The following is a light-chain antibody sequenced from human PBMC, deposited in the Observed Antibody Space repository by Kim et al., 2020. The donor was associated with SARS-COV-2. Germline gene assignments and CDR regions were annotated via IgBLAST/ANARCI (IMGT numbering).Light chain of an antibody. CDR2: GKN. CDR1: SLRSYY. CDR3: NSRDSSGNHHWV. V-gene: IGLV3-19*01. Sequence: LGQTVSITCQGDSLRSYYASWYQQKPGQAPVLVIYGKNNRPSGIPDRFSGSSAGNTASLTITGAQAEDDADYYGNSRDSSGNHHWVFGGGTQLTVL. J-gene: IGLJ3*02.